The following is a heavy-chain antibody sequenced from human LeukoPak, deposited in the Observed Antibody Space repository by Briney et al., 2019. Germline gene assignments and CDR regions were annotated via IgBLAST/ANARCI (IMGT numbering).Heavy chain of an antibody. D-gene: IGHD3-10*01. V-gene: IGHV3-9*01. Sequence: GRSLRLSCAASGFTFNDYAMHWVRQAPGKGLEWVSGISWNSGTIGYADSVKGRFTISRDNAKNSLYLQMNILRPEDTALYYCASGKWFGESPFDYWGQGTLVTVSS. J-gene: IGHJ4*02. CDR2: ISWNSGTI. CDR3: ASGKWFGESPFDY. CDR1: GFTFNDYA.